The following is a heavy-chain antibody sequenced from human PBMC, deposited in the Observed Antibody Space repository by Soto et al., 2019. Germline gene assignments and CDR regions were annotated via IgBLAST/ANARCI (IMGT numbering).Heavy chain of an antibody. Sequence: GASVKVSCKASGYTFTSYYINWVLQATGQGLEWMGWMNPNSGNTGYAQKFQGRVTMTRNTSISTAYMELSSLRSEDTAVYYCARRSRVVAATYYGMDVWGQGTTVTVSS. CDR2: MNPNSGNT. V-gene: IGHV1-8*01. CDR1: GYTFTSYY. CDR3: ARRSRVVAATYYGMDV. J-gene: IGHJ6*02. D-gene: IGHD2-15*01.